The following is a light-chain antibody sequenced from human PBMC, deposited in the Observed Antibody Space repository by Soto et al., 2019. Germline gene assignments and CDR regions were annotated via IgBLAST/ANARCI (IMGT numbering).Light chain of an antibody. CDR2: GAS. V-gene: IGKV3-15*01. Sequence: EIVMTHSPATLSVSPGERATLSCRASQSVSNNLAWYQQKPGQAPRLLIYGASTRATGIPARLSGSGSGTDFAVTISSLQSADFAVYFCQQYNNWVRTVGQGTKVDIK. J-gene: IGKJ1*01. CDR3: QQYNNWVRT. CDR1: QSVSNN.